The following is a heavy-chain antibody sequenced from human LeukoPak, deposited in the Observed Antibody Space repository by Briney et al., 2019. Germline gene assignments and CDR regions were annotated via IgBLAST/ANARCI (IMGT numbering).Heavy chain of an antibody. CDR2: INHSGST. V-gene: IGHV4-34*01. CDR1: GGSFSGYY. D-gene: IGHD3-3*01. Sequence: SETLSLTCAVYGGSFSGYYWSWIRQPPGKGLEWIGEINHSGSTNYNPSLKSRVTISVDTSKNQFSLKLSSVTAADTAVYYCARVTGFWSGYYNERYYYYMDVWGKGTTVTVSS. CDR3: ARVTGFWSGYYNERYYYYMDV. J-gene: IGHJ6*03.